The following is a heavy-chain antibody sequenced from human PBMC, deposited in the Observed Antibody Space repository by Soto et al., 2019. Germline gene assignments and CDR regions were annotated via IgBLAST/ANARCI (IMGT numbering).Heavy chain of an antibody. Sequence: TLSLTCTVSCGSINSGGYSWSWIRQPPGKGXEWIGXIYHSGSTYYXXSLQSRVXXSVDRSKNKISLKMSSVTVADTAVYYCGRVPGPWGQGTLVTVSS. CDR3: GRVPGP. CDR2: IYHSGST. J-gene: IGHJ5*02. V-gene: IGHV4-30-2*01. CDR1: CGSINSGGYS.